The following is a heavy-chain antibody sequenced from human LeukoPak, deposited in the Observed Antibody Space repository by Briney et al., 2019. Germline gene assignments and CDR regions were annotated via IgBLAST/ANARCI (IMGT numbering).Heavy chain of an antibody. CDR3: ARSGLPGIAVAADFDY. D-gene: IGHD6-19*01. CDR1: GFTFSSYE. V-gene: IGHV3-48*03. CDR2: ITSSGSII. J-gene: IGHJ4*02. Sequence: GGSLRLCCAASGFTFSSYEMSWVRQAPGKGLEWVSYITSSGSIIYYADSVKGRFTISRDNAKNSLFLQMNSLRAEDTAVYYCARSGLPGIAVAADFDYWGQGTLVTVSS.